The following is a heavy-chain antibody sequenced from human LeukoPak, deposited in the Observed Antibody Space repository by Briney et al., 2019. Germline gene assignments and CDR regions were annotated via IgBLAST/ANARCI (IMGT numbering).Heavy chain of an antibody. CDR3: ARDPARSYFFDY. CDR1: VFTVSSNY. Sequence: PGGSLRLSCAASVFTVSSNYMSWVRQAPGKGLEWVSVIYSGGDTYYADSVKGRFTISRDNSKNTLYLQMNSLRVEDTAVYYCARDPARSYFFDYWGQGTLVTVSS. CDR2: IYSGGDT. V-gene: IGHV3-66*01. J-gene: IGHJ4*02.